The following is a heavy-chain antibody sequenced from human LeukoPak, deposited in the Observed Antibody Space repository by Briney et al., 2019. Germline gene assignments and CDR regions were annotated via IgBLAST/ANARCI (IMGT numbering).Heavy chain of an antibody. Sequence: ASVKVSCKASGYTFTGYYMHWVRQAPGQGLEWMGWINPNSGGTNYAQKFQGRVTMTRDTSISTAYMELSRLRSDDTAVYYCARGGRDDGKLELILRYWGFDYWGQGTLVTVSS. V-gene: IGHV1-2*02. J-gene: IGHJ4*02. CDR3: ARGGRDDGKLELILRYWGFDY. CDR2: INPNSGGT. CDR1: GYTFTGYY. D-gene: IGHD1-7*01.